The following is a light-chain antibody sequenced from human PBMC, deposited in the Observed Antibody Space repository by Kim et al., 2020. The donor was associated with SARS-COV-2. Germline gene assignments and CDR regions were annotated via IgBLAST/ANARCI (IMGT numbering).Light chain of an antibody. Sequence: DIQMTQSPSSLSASVGDRVTITCRASQDIRNDLGWYQQNPGRAPKRLIYGASSLQSRVPSRFSGSGSGTEFTLTITSVQPEDFATYFCLQHSTYPITFGQGTRLEIK. CDR2: GAS. J-gene: IGKJ5*01. V-gene: IGKV1-17*01. CDR3: LQHSTYPIT. CDR1: QDIRND.